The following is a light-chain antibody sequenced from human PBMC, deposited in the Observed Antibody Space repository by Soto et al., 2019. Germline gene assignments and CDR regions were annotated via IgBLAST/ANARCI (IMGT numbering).Light chain of an antibody. CDR1: QSISSY. CDR3: QQSYSTPRT. V-gene: IGKV1-39*01. CDR2: AAS. J-gene: IGKJ1*01. Sequence: DIQMTQSPSSLSAPVGDRVTITCRASQSISSYLNWYQQKPGKAPKLLIYAASSLQSGVPSRFSGSGSGTDFTLTISILQPEDFATYYCQQSYSTPRTFGQGNNVEI.